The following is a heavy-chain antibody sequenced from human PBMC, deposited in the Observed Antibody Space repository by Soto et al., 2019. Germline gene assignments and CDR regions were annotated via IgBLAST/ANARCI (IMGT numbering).Heavy chain of an antibody. D-gene: IGHD2-21*01. CDR2: IAPGNGNT. Sequence: GASVKVSCKASGYTFTDYAIHWVLQAPGQRLEWMGWIAPGNGNTKYSQNFQGRVTITRDTSATTAYMELSSLRSEDTAVYYCAKGSRMWTPDYWGQGTLVTVSS. J-gene: IGHJ4*02. V-gene: IGHV1-3*01. CDR1: GYTFTDYA. CDR3: AKGSRMWTPDY.